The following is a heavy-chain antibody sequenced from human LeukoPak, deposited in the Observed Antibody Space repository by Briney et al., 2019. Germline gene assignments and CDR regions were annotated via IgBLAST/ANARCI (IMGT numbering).Heavy chain of an antibody. CDR2: IVPIFGTA. Sequence: ASVTVSCTASGGTFSSYAISWVRQAPGQGLEWMGGIVPIFGTANYAQKFQGRVTITADAFTSTAYMELSSLRSEDTAVYYCAREARAYYYDSSASPFDYWGQGTLVTVSS. CDR3: AREARAYYYDSSASPFDY. D-gene: IGHD3-22*01. CDR1: GGTFSSYA. V-gene: IGHV1-69*13. J-gene: IGHJ4*02.